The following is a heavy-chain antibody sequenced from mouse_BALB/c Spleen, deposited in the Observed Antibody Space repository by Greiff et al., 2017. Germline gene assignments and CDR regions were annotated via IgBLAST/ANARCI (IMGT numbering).Heavy chain of an antibody. V-gene: IGHV5-6*03. J-gene: IGHJ2*01. D-gene: IGHD1-1*01. CDR2: ISSGGSYT. CDR3: ARLLMYYFDY. CDR1: GFTFSSYG. Sequence: EVKLEESGGGLVQPGGSRKLSCAASGFTFSSYGMSWVRQTPDKRLEWVATISSGGSYTYYPDSVKGRFTISRDNAKNTLYLQMSSLKSEDTAMYYCARLLMYYFDYWGQGTTLTVSS.